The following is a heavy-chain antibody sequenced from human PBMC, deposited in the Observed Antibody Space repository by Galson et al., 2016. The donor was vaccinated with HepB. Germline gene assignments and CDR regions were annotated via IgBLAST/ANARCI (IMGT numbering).Heavy chain of an antibody. D-gene: IGHD6-19*01. CDR3: AGGGGWLTVY. J-gene: IGHJ4*02. CDR2: VKQDGSDI. Sequence: SLRLSCAVSGFPFGSLWMTWFRQAPGKGLEWVANVKQDGSDIRYVDSVKGRFTISRDNAKNSLYLQMNSLRVEDTALYYCAGGGGWLTVYWGQGTLVTVSS. V-gene: IGHV3-7*01. CDR1: GFPFGSLW.